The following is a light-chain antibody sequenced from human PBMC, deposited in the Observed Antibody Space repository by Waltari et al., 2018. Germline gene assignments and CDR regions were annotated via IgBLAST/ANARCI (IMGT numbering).Light chain of an antibody. CDR2: WAS. CDR1: HSVFYTSNNKNY. CDR3: QQADRLPLT. Sequence: DIVMTQSPDSLAVSLGERATIYCKSSHSVFYTSNNKNYLAWYQQKPGQPPKLLIYWASTRESGVPDRFSGSGSGTDFTLTISSLQAEDFATYYCQQADRLPLTFGGGTKVEIK. J-gene: IGKJ4*01. V-gene: IGKV4-1*01.